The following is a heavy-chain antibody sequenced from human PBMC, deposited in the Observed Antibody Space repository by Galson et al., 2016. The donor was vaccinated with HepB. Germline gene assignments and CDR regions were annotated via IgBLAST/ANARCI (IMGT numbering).Heavy chain of an antibody. CDR2: IYYSGST. J-gene: IGHJ4*02. Sequence: SETLSLTCAVSGGSVSSSSHWGWIRQPPGKGLEWIGSIYYSGSTYYNPSLKSRITISVDTSKNQFSLKLSSVTAAGTAVYYCARLGYDSSGYYLPHFDYWGQGTLVTVSS. D-gene: IGHD3-22*01. CDR3: ARLGYDSSGYYLPHFDY. CDR1: GGSVSSSSH. V-gene: IGHV4-39*01.